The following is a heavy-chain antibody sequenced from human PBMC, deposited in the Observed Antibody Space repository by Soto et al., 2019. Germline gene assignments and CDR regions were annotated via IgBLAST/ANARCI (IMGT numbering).Heavy chain of an antibody. CDR3: ARERCSRTHCRYGMDV. D-gene: IGHD2-2*01. Sequence: GGSLRLSCAASGFTFSSYGMHWVRQAPGKGLEWVALIWYDGSNKYYADAVKGRFTISRDNSKNTLYMQMESLRAEDTAVYYCARERCSRTHCRYGMDVWGQGTTVTVSS. J-gene: IGHJ6*02. CDR2: IWYDGSNK. CDR1: GFTFSSYG. V-gene: IGHV3-33*01.